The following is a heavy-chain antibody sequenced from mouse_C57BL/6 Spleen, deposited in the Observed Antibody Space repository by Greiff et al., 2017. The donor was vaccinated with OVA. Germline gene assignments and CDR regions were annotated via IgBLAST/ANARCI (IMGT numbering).Heavy chain of an antibody. D-gene: IGHD1-1*01. CDR1: GYTFTSYW. CDR3: ARSVTTVVNYFDY. J-gene: IGHJ2*01. CDR2: INPSSGYT. Sequence: VQLKESGAELAKPGASVKLSCKASGYTFTSYWMHWVKQRPGQGLEWIGYINPSSGYTKYNQKFKDKATLTADKSSSTAYMQLSSLTYEDSAVYSGARSVTTVVNYFDYWGQGTTLTVAS. V-gene: IGHV1-7*01.